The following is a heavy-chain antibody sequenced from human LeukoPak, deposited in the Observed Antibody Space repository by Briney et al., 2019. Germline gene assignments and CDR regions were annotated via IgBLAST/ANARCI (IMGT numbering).Heavy chain of an antibody. J-gene: IGHJ4*02. CDR3: ARQGGYSYGLSGDDY. Sequence: SETLSLTCTVSGGSISSGSYYWGWIRQPPEKGLEWIGSIYYSGSTYYNPSLKSRVTISVDTSKNQFSLKLSSVTAADTAVYYCARQGGYSYGLSGDDYWGQGTLVTVSS. V-gene: IGHV4-39*07. D-gene: IGHD5-18*01. CDR1: GGSISSGSYY. CDR2: IYYSGST.